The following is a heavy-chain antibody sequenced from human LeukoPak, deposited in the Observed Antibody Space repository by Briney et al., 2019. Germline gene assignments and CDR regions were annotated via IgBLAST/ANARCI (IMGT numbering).Heavy chain of an antibody. J-gene: IGHJ4*02. V-gene: IGHV4-34*01. CDR1: GGSFSGHS. CDR3: ARHEHVSMIVVILSDYFDY. CDR2: ISHLGSI. D-gene: IGHD3-22*01. Sequence: SSETLSLTCAVYGGSFSGHSWSWIRQAPGKGLEWIGEISHLGSINYNPSLKSRVTISADTSKNQFSLRLSSVTAADTAVYYCARHEHVSMIVVILSDYFDYWGRGTPVSVSS.